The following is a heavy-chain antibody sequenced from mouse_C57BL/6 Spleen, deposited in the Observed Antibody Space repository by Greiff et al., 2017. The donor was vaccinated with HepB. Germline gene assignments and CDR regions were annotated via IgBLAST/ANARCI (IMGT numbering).Heavy chain of an antibody. D-gene: IGHD2-5*01. CDR2: ISYDGSN. V-gene: IGHV3-6*01. Sequence: EVQLQESGPGLVKPSQSLSLTCSVTGYSITSGYYWNWIRQFPGNKLEWMGYISYDGSNNYNPSLKNRISITRDTSKNQFFLKLNSVTTEDTATYYCARLIVNWYFDVWGTGTTVTVSS. CDR3: ARLIVNWYFDV. J-gene: IGHJ1*03. CDR1: GYSITSGYY.